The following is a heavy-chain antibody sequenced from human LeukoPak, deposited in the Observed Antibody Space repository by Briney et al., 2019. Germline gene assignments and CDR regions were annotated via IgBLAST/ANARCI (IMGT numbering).Heavy chain of an antibody. V-gene: IGHV1-69*05. D-gene: IGHD5-18*01. Sequence: SVKVSCKASGGTFSSYAISWVRQAPGQGLEWMGRIIPVFGTANYAQKFQGRVTITTDESTSTAYMELSSLRSEDTAVYYCARADTAMPNDAFDIWGQGTMVTVSS. CDR1: GGTFSSYA. CDR2: IIPVFGTA. J-gene: IGHJ3*02. CDR3: ARADTAMPNDAFDI.